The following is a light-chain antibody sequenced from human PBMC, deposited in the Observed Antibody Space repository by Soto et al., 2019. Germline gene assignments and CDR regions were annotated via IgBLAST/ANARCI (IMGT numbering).Light chain of an antibody. CDR2: DAS. CDR3: QQYLYSPWT. CDR1: QRVASD. Sequence: VLTQSPGTLSLSPGEGATLSCRASQRVASDLAWYLQKPGQPPRLLIYDASIRATGIPDRISGSGSERDFPLTISRLAPEDAEVYYYQQYLYSPWTFGQGTKLEIK. J-gene: IGKJ1*01. V-gene: IGKV3-20*01.